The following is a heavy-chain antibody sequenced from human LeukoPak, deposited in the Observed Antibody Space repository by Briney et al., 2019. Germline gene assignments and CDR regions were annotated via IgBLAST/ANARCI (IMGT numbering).Heavy chain of an antibody. D-gene: IGHD1-20*01. Sequence: SETLSLTCTVSGGSISSYYWSWIRQPPGKGLEWIGYIYYSGSTNYNPSLKSRVTISVDTSKKQFSLKLSSVTAADTAVYYCARDLYNWNYLDYWGQGTLVTVSS. V-gene: IGHV4-59*12. J-gene: IGHJ4*02. CDR1: GGSISSYY. CDR3: ARDLYNWNYLDY. CDR2: IYYSGST.